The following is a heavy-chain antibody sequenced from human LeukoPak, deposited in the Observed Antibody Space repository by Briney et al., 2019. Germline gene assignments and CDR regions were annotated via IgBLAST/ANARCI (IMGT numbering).Heavy chain of an antibody. CDR1: GFTFSSYA. D-gene: IGHD3-22*01. Sequence: PGGSLRLSCAASGFTFSSYAMHWVRQAPGKGLEWVAFIRYDGRSKYYADSVKGRFTISRDNSKNTLYLQMNSLRAEDTAVYYCAKIPIYDSSGDYWGQGTLVTVSS. CDR3: AKIPIYDSSGDY. J-gene: IGHJ4*02. V-gene: IGHV3-30*02. CDR2: IRYDGRSK.